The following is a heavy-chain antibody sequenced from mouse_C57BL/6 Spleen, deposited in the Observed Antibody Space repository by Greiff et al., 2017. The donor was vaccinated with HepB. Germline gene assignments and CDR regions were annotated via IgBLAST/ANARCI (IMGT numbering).Heavy chain of an antibody. V-gene: IGHV1-81*01. J-gene: IGHJ2*01. D-gene: IGHD2-3*01. CDR1: GYTFTSYG. CDR2: IYPRSGNT. Sequence: LVESGAELARPGASVKLSCKASGYTFTSYGISWVKQRTGQGLEWIGEIYPRSGNTYYNEKFKGKATLTADKSSSTAYMELRSLTSEDSAVYFCANRRVTGVDYWGKGTTLTVSS. CDR3: ANRRVTGVDY.